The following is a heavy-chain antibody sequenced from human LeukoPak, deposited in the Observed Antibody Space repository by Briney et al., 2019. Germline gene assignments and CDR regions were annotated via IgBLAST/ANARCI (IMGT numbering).Heavy chain of an antibody. Sequence: GASVTVSCKASGYTFTSYGISWVRQAPGQELEWMGWISAHNGNTNYAQKLQGRVTMTTDTSTSTTYMELRSLRSDDTAVYYCARHLLTSYCGWGSYDPFDYWGQGTLVTVSS. CDR2: ISAHNGNT. CDR3: ARHLLTSYCGWGSYDPFDY. J-gene: IGHJ4*02. D-gene: IGHD3-10*01. V-gene: IGHV1-18*01. CDR1: GYTFTSYG.